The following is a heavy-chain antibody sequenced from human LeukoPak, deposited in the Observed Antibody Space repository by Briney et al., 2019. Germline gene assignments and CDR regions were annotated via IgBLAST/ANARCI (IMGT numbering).Heavy chain of an antibody. D-gene: IGHD3-22*01. CDR2: INSDGSST. J-gene: IGHJ4*02. V-gene: IGHV3-74*01. CDR1: GFTFSRYW. Sequence: GGSLRLSCAASGFTFSRYWMHWVRQAPGKGLVRVSRINSDGSSTSYADSVKGRFTISRDNAKNTLYLQMNSLRAEDTAVYYCARGYYDSLSFFDYWGQGTLVTVSS. CDR3: ARGYYDSLSFFDY.